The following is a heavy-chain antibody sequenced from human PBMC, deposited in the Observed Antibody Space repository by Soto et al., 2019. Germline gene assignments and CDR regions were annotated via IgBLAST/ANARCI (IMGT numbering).Heavy chain of an antibody. CDR2: ISSDGNNQ. CDR3: AAILLIRPGASEY. CDR1: GFSFSLYG. V-gene: IGHV3-30*03. D-gene: IGHD2-8*02. J-gene: IGHJ4*02. Sequence: PGGSLRLSCAASGFSFSLYGMHWVRQAPGKGLEWVTVISSDGNNQWYADSVRGRFTISRDNSKNTLYLQMNTLRPEDTAVYYCAAILLIRPGASEYWGLGTLVTVSS.